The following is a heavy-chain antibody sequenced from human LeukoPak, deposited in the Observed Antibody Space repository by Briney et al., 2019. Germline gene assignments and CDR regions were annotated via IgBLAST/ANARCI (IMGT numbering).Heavy chain of an antibody. Sequence: PSETLSLTCTVSGASISTYFWSWVRQPPGKGLEWIGYITDRGSASYDPSLRSRATISKDTSKNQFSLKLTSVTAADTAVYYCARSGVGGYDWMVDYWGQGTLVTVSS. CDR1: GASISTYF. J-gene: IGHJ4*02. CDR2: ITDRGSA. CDR3: ARSGVGGYDWMVDY. D-gene: IGHD5-12*01. V-gene: IGHV4-59*01.